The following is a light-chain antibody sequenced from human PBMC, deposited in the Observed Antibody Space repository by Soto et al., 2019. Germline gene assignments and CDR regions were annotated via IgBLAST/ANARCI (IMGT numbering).Light chain of an antibody. Sequence: QSALTQPPSASGTPGQRVTISCSGSSSNIGSNYVYWYQQFPGSAPKLLIYRNDQRPSGVPDRFSGSKSGTSASLAISGPRSEDEADYYCAAWDDSLSAVVFGRGTKLTVL. J-gene: IGLJ2*01. CDR3: AAWDDSLSAVV. CDR2: RND. V-gene: IGLV1-47*01. CDR1: SSNIGSNY.